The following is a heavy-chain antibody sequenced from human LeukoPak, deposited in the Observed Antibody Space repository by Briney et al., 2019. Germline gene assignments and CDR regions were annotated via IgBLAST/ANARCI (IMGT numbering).Heavy chain of an antibody. Sequence: SETLSLTRTVSGGSISSYYWSWIRQPPGKGLEWIGYIYYSGSTNYNPSLKSRVTISVDTSKNQFSLKLSSVTAADTAVYYCAGQWASYFDYWGQGTLVTVSS. CDR3: AGQWASYFDY. D-gene: IGHD1-26*01. CDR1: GGSISSYY. J-gene: IGHJ4*02. CDR2: IYYSGST. V-gene: IGHV4-59*01.